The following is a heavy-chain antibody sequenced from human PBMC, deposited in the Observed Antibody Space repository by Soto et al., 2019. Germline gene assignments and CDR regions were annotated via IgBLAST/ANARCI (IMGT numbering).Heavy chain of an antibody. J-gene: IGHJ6*02. V-gene: IGHV1-18*04. CDR1: GYTFTSYG. D-gene: IGHD3-22*01. Sequence: QVQLVQSGAEVKKPGASVKVSCKASGYTFTSYGISWVRQAPGQGLEWMGWIRAYNGNTNYAQKLQGRVTMTTDTSTSTAYMELRSLRSDDTAVYYCAREWYYYDSSGYPNYYYYGMDVWGQGTTVTVSS. CDR2: IRAYNGNT. CDR3: AREWYYYDSSGYPNYYYYGMDV.